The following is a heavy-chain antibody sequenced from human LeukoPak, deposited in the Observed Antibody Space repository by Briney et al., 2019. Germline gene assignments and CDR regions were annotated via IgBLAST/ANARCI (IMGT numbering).Heavy chain of an antibody. J-gene: IGHJ4*02. Sequence: GASVKVSCKASGYAFTSYGISWVRQAPGQGLEWMGWINAGNGNTKYSQKFQGRVTITRDTSASTAYMELSSLRSEDTAVYYCARGPPSSSGSSGYWGQGTLVTVSS. CDR3: ARGPPSSSGSSGY. V-gene: IGHV1-18*01. D-gene: IGHD6-19*01. CDR2: INAGNGNT. CDR1: GYAFTSYG.